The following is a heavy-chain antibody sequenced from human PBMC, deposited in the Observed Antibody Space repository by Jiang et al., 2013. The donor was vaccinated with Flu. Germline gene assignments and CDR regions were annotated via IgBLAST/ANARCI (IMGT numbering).Heavy chain of an antibody. CDR2: INYSGST. Sequence: LLKPSETLSLTCAVSGGSFSGYYWTWIRQPPGKGLEWIGEINYSGSTHYDPSLKSRVTISIDTSKNQFSLNLSSVTVADTAVYYCVRPSKLYTVVTGFDSWGQGTLVTVSS. CDR1: GGSFSGYY. J-gene: IGHJ5*01. CDR3: VRPSKLYTVVTGFDS. D-gene: IGHD4-23*01. V-gene: IGHV4-34*01.